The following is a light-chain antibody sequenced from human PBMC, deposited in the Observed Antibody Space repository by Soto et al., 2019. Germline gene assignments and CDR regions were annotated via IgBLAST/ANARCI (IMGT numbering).Light chain of an antibody. CDR2: RNN. CDR3: AAWDDGLSGPRV. Sequence: QSVLTQPPSASGTPGQRGTISCSGSSSNIGSNYVYWYQQLPGTGPKLLIYRNNQRPSGVPDRFSCAKSGTSASLAISWLRSEDEADYYCAAWDDGLSGPRVFGGGTKLTVL. J-gene: IGLJ3*02. V-gene: IGLV1-47*01. CDR1: SSNIGSNY.